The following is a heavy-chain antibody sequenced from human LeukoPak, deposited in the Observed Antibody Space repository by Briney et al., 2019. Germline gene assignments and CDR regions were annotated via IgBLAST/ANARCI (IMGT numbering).Heavy chain of an antibody. V-gene: IGHV4-59*08. J-gene: IGHJ4*02. Sequence: PSETLSLTCTVSGGSISSYYWSWIRQPPGKGLEWIGYIYYSGSTNYNPSLKSRVTIAVDTSKNQFSLKLSSVTAADTAVYYCARLKEGDYFDYWGQGTLVTVS. D-gene: IGHD3-16*01. CDR3: ARLKEGDYFDY. CDR1: GGSISSYY. CDR2: IYYSGST.